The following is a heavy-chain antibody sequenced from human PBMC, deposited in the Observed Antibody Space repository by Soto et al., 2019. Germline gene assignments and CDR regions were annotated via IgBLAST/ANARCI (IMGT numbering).Heavy chain of an antibody. J-gene: IGHJ6*02. CDR3: ARDSSAGAIFASPYYYGMDV. CDR2: IYYSGST. Sequence: SETLSLTCTVSGGSISSGDYYWSWIRQPPGKGLEWIGYIYYSGSTYYNPSLKSRVTISVDTSKNQFSLNLSSVTAADTAVYYCARDSSAGAIFASPYYYGMDVWGQGTTVTVSS. D-gene: IGHD3-3*01. V-gene: IGHV4-30-4*01. CDR1: GGSISSGDYY.